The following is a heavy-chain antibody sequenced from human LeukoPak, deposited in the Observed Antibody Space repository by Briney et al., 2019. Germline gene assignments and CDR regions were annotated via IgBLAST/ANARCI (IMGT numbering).Heavy chain of an antibody. CDR3: ARGGYNTIDY. CDR2: IKPDGSEK. CDR1: GFTFSSYW. D-gene: IGHD5-24*01. V-gene: IGHV3-7*05. J-gene: IGHJ4*02. Sequence: PGGSLRLSCAASGFTFSSYWMRWVRQAPGKGLEWVANIKPDGSEKYHVDSVEGRFSISRDNVKNSVYLQMNSLRAEDTAVYYCARGGYNTIDYWGQGTLVTVSS.